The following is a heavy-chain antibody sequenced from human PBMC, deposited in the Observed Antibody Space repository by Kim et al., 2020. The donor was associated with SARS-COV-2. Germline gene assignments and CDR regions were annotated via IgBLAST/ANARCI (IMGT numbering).Heavy chain of an antibody. CDR2: K. Sequence: KYYVDSVKGRLTMSRDNAKNSLYLQMSSLRTEDTAIYYCAALDTVQVPGGIWGQGTLVTVSS. J-gene: IGHJ4*02. CDR3: AALDTVQVPGGI. V-gene: IGHV3-7*01. D-gene: IGHD3-10*01.